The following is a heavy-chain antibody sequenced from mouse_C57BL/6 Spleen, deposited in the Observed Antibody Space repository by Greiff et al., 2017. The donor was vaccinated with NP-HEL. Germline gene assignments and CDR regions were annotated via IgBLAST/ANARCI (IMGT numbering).Heavy chain of an antibody. CDR2: ISDGGSYT. CDR3: ASYDGYYAY. J-gene: IGHJ3*01. Sequence: EVHLVESGGGLVKPGGSLKLSCAASGFTFSSYAMSWVRQTPEKRLEWVATISDGGSYTYYPDNVKGRFTISRDNAKNNLYLQMSHLKSEDTAMYYCASYDGYYAYWGQGTLVTVSA. CDR1: GFTFSSYA. D-gene: IGHD2-3*01. V-gene: IGHV5-4*01.